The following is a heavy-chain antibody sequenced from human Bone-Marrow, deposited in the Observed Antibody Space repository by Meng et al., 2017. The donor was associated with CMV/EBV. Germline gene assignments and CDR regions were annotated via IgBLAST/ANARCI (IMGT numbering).Heavy chain of an antibody. D-gene: IGHD3-22*01. J-gene: IGHJ4*02. V-gene: IGHV4-31*02. CDR1: GDSISSGGYY. Sequence: SGDSISSGGYYWSWIRQHPGKGLEWIGYIYYSGSTYYNPSLKSRVTISVDTSKHQFSLKLSSVTAADTAVYYCARGMNLDDSSGPWQHWGQGTLVTVSS. CDR2: IYYSGST. CDR3: ARGMNLDDSSGPWQH.